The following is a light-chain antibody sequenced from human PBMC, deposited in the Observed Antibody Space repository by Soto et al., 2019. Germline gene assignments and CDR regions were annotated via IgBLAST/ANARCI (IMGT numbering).Light chain of an antibody. V-gene: IGKV3-15*01. CDR2: DGS. CDR3: QQYSSSPS. Sequence: EIVITQSPDTVYVSPGERATLSCRSSQSVRSNLAWYQHKPGQAPRLLIYDGSTRALGIPARFSGSGSGTEFTLTIGSLQSEDFAVYYCQQYSSSPSFGQGTRLEI. J-gene: IGKJ5*01. CDR1: QSVRSN.